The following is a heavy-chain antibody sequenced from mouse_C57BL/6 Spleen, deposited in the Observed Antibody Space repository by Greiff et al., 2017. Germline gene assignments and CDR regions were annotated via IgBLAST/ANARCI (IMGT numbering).Heavy chain of an antibody. J-gene: IGHJ4*01. CDR2: IDPEDGDT. V-gene: IGHV14-2*01. CDR1: GFNFKDYY. D-gene: IGHD2-10*01. CDR3: TRPYSRCAVDY. Sequence: VQLQQSGAELVKPGASVKLSCTASGFNFKDYYMHWVKQRTEQGLEWIGRIDPEDGDTKYAPKFQGKATITADPSSNTAYLQLSSLTSEDTAVYCCTRPYSRCAVDYRGQGTSGTGSS.